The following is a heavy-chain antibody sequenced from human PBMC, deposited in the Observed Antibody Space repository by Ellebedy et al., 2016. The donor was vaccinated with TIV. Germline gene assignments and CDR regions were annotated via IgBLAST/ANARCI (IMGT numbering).Heavy chain of an antibody. V-gene: IGHV3-13*01. J-gene: IGHJ2*01. D-gene: IGHD5/OR15-5a*01. CDR1: GFTFSRYD. Sequence: PGGSLRLSCAASGFTFSRYDFNWVRQATGKGLEWVSAIGAGSDTYYEGSVKGRFTISRENAQNSLYLQMNNLRDGDTAVYYCAREIVDIVSTDWCFDLWGRGTLVTVAS. CDR3: AREIVDIVSTDWCFDL. CDR2: IGAGSDT.